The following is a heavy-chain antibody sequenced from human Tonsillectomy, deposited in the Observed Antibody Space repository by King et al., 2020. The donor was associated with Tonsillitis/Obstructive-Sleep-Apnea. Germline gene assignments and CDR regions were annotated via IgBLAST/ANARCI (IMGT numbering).Heavy chain of an antibody. CDR1: GYRFTTYW. Sequence: QLVQSGAEVKKQGGSLKISCKGSGYRFTTYWIGWVRQIPGKDLEWMGIIFPGYSDTRYRRSFPGQVTISADRSISTTYLQWSSLKASDTAIYYCARHRCEMALPDACHIWGQGTMVTVSS. CDR3: ARHRCEMALPDACHI. V-gene: IGHV5-51*01. D-gene: IGHD5-24*01. J-gene: IGHJ3*02. CDR2: IFPGYSDT.